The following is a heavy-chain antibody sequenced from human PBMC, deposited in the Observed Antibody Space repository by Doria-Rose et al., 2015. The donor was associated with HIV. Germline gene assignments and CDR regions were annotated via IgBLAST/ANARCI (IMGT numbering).Heavy chain of an antibody. CDR3: ARIKSSRWYHKYYFDF. CDR2: MFSDDEG. D-gene: IGHD6-13*01. J-gene: IGHJ4*02. Sequence: QITLKESGPVLVKPTETLTLTCTVSGVSLSSPGMGVSWIRQPPGKALEWLANMFSDDEGSYKPALKSRLTISRSTSKSQVILTMTDMDPVNTATYYCARIKSSRWYHKYYFDFWGQGTLVIVSA. CDR1: GVSLSSPGMG. V-gene: IGHV2-26*01.